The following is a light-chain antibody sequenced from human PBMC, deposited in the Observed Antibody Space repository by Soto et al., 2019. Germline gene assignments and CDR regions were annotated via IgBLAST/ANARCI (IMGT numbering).Light chain of an antibody. V-gene: IGLV2-23*02. CDR3: CSYAGSSTDV. Sequence: QSVLNQPASVSGSPGQSITISCTGTSSDVGSYNLVSWYQQHPGKAPKLMIYEVSKRPSGVSNRFSGSKSGNTASLTISGLQAEDEADYYCCSYAGSSTDVFGTGTKVIVL. CDR1: SSDVGSYNL. CDR2: EVS. J-gene: IGLJ1*01.